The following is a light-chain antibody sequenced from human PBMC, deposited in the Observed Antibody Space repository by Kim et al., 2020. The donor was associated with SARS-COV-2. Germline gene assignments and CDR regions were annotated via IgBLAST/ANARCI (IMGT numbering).Light chain of an antibody. V-gene: IGKV1-39*01. Sequence: DIQMTQSPSSLSASIGDRVTITCRASQSISYYLNWYQQKPGKAPNPLIYDAASLQSGVPSRFSGSGSGTDFTLTISSLQPEDFATYYCQQSYSLPYAFGQGTQLEI. CDR3: QQSYSLPYA. CDR2: DAA. CDR1: QSISYY. J-gene: IGKJ2*01.